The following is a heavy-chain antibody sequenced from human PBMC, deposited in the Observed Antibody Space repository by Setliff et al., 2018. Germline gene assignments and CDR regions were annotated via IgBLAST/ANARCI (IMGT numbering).Heavy chain of an antibody. D-gene: IGHD3-3*01. CDR3: ARRYNFWSGYFDY. Sequence: SETLSLTCTVSGGSISSGGYYWSWIRQHPGKGLEWIGYIYYSGNTYYNPSLKSRVTISVDTSKNQFSLKLSSVTAADTAVYYCARRYNFWSGYFDYWGQGTLVTVSS. V-gene: IGHV4-31*03. CDR1: GGSISSGGYY. CDR2: IYYSGNT. J-gene: IGHJ4*02.